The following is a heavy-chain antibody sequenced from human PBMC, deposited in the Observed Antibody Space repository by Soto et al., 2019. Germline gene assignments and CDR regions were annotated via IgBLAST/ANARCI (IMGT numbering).Heavy chain of an antibody. V-gene: IGHV1-69*12. CDR1: GGTFSSSA. CDR3: ARDNDRLQLGGNYYYSLDV. Sequence: QVQLVQSGAEMKEPGSSVKVSCKTSGGTFSSSAISWLRQAPGQGLEWMGGIIPLFRTPDYAQKFQGRVTIAADESTSTAYMELSSLRSEDTAVYYCARDNDRLQLGGNYYYSLDVWGQGPAITVSS. D-gene: IGHD4-4*01. CDR2: IIPLFRTP. J-gene: IGHJ6*02.